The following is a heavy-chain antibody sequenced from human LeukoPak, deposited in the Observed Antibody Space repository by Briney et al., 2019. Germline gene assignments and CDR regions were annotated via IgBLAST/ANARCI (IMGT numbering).Heavy chain of an antibody. CDR1: GGSISSSNW. CDR3: ARTTPYCSGGSCYSSEIDY. D-gene: IGHD2-15*01. Sequence: SSETLSLTYAVSGGSISSSNWWSWVRQPPGKGLEWIGEIYHSGSTNYNPSLKSRVTISVDKSKNQFSLKLSSVTAADTAVYYCARTTPYCSGGSCYSSEIDYWGQGTLVTVSS. V-gene: IGHV4-4*02. CDR2: IYHSGST. J-gene: IGHJ4*02.